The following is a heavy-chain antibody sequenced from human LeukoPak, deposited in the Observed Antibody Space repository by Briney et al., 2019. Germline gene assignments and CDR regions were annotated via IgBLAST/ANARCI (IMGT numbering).Heavy chain of an antibody. CDR1: GYAFTTYA. CDR2: ISAYNGHT. V-gene: IGHV1-18*01. Sequence: GASVKVSCKASGYAFTTYAISWVRQAPGQGLEWMGWISAYNGHTNYAQKLQGRVTMTTDASTSTAYMELRSLRSGDTAVYYCARDIVATIRAYYFDYWGQGTLVTVSS. D-gene: IGHD5-12*01. CDR3: ARDIVATIRAYYFDY. J-gene: IGHJ4*02.